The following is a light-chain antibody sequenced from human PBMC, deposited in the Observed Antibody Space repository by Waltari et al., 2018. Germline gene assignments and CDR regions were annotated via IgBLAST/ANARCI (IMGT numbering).Light chain of an antibody. CDR1: TTVYYSL. V-gene: IGLV2-14*02. J-gene: IGLJ3*02. Sequence: QSALTQPASVSGSPGQSITISCTEATTVYYSLVSWYQQHPGNVPNLIIYEDTKRPSGASHRCSGSKSGSTASLTISGLQAEDEADYYCCSYTSSTYWVFGGGTRLTVL. CDR3: CSYTSSTYWV. CDR2: EDT.